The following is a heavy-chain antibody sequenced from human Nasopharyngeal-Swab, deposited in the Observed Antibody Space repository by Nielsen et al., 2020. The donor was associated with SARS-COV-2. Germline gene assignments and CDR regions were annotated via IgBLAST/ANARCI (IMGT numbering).Heavy chain of an antibody. J-gene: IGHJ4*02. CDR1: GFTFSSYG. CDR2: IRYDGSNK. V-gene: IGHV3-30*02. D-gene: IGHD3-3*01. CDR3: AKATNARYDFWSGSFDY. Sequence: GGSLRLSCAASGFTFSSYGMHWVRQAPGKGLEWVAFIRYDGSNKYYADSVKGRFTISRDNAKNSLYLQMNSLRVEDMAFYYCAKATNARYDFWSGSFDYWGQGTLVTVSS.